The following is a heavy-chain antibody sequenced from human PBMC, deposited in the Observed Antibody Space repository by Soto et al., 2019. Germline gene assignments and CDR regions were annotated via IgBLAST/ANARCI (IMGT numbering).Heavy chain of an antibody. D-gene: IGHD2-2*01. CDR2: IYYSGST. CDR3: ARDSRYCSSTSCTGPLGMDV. CDR1: GGSISSGDYY. J-gene: IGHJ6*02. V-gene: IGHV4-30-4*01. Sequence: SETLSLTCTVSGGSISSGDYYWSWIRQPPGKGLEWIGYIYYSGSTYYNPSLKSRVTISVDTSKNQFSLKLSSVTAADTAVYYCARDSRYCSSTSCTGPLGMDVWGQGTTVTVSS.